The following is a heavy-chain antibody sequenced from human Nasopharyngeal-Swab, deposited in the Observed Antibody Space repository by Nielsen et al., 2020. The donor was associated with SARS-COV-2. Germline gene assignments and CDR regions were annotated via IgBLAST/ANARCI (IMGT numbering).Heavy chain of an antibody. D-gene: IGHD1-26*01. CDR3: ARVARASGRVGGRWFDP. CDR1: GGSISNYF. CDR2: SGNT. J-gene: IGHJ5*02. V-gene: IGHV4-59*01. Sequence: GSLRLSCSVSGGSISNYFWSWVQQPPGKGLEWIGYSGNTNYNPSLKSRVTISVDTSKNQFSLKLSSVTAADTALYYCARVARASGRVGGRWFDPWGQGTLVTVSS.